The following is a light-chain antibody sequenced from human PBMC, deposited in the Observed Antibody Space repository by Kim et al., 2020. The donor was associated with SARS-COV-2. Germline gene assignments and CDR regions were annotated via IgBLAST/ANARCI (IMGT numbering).Light chain of an antibody. Sequence: AAVGDRVTSTCRASQSISSYLNWYQQKPGTAPKLLIYAASSLQSGVPSRFSGSGSGTDLTLTISSLEPEDFATYYCQQSYSTPWTFGQGTKVEIK. CDR2: AAS. CDR3: QQSYSTPWT. V-gene: IGKV1-39*01. CDR1: QSISSY. J-gene: IGKJ1*01.